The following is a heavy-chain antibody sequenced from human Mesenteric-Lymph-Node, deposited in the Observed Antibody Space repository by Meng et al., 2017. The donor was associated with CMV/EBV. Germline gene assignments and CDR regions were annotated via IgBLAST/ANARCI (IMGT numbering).Heavy chain of an antibody. V-gene: IGHV3-7*01. CDR1: GFTFSSYW. CDR2: IKQDGSEK. D-gene: IGHD3-10*01. J-gene: IGHJ4*02. Sequence: GGSLKISCAASGFTFSSYWMTWVRQAPGKGLEWVANIKQDGSEKYYVDSVRGRFTISRDNAKNSLYLQMNSLRAEDTAVYYCAREGLTLVRVLSAYDYWGQGTLVTVSS. CDR3: AREGLTLVRVLSAYDY.